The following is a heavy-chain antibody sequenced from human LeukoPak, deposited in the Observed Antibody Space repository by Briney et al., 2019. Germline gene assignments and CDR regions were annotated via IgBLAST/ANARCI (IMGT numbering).Heavy chain of an antibody. D-gene: IGHD5-18*01. CDR2: IYTSGST. CDR3: ARAGYSYGRFYHYMDV. Sequence: PSETLSLTCTVSGGSISSYYWSWIRQPAGKGLEWIGRIYTSGSTNYNPSLKSRVTMSVDTSKNQFSLKLSSVTAADTAVYYCARAGYSYGRFYHYMDVWGKGTTVTISS. V-gene: IGHV4-4*07. CDR1: GGSISSYY. J-gene: IGHJ6*03.